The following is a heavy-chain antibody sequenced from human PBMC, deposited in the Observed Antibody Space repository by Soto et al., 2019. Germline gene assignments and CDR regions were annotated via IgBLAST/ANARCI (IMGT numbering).Heavy chain of an antibody. J-gene: IGHJ6*02. CDR2: ISAYNGNT. D-gene: IGHD3-10*01. CDR3: ARTFGELPPGSDYYYGMDV. V-gene: IGHV1-18*01. CDR1: GYTFTSYG. Sequence: QVPLVQSGAEVKKPGASVKVSCKASGYTFTSYGISWVRQAPGQGLEWMGWISAYNGNTNYAQKFQGRVTMTTDTSTSTAYMELRSLRSDDTAVYYCARTFGELPPGSDYYYGMDVWGQGTTVTVSS.